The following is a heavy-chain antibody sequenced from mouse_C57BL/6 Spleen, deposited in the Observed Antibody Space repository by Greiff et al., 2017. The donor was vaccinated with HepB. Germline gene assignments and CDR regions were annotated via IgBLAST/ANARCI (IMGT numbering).Heavy chain of an antibody. CDR2: IDPSDSYT. Sequence: QVQLQQPGAELVKPGASVKLSCKASGYTFTSYWMQWVKQRPGQGLEWIGEIDPSDSYTNYNQKVKGKATLTVDTYSSTAYMQLSSLTSEDSAVYYCAREDGKAMDYWGQGTSVTVSS. D-gene: IGHD2-1*01. V-gene: IGHV1-50*01. J-gene: IGHJ4*01. CDR3: AREDGKAMDY. CDR1: GYTFTSYW.